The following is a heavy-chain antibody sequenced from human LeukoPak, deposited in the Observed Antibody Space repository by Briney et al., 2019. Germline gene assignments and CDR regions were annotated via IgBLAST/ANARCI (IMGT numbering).Heavy chain of an antibody. Sequence: EASVKVSCKASGYTFTGYYMHWVRQAPGQGLEWMGWINPNSGGTNYAQKLQGRVTMTRDTSISTAYMELSRLRPDDTAVYYCARGGHDYGDYPEMGYYYYYYMDVWGKGTTVTISS. J-gene: IGHJ6*03. D-gene: IGHD4-17*01. CDR1: GYTFTGYY. V-gene: IGHV1-2*02. CDR3: ARGGHDYGDYPEMGYYYYYYMDV. CDR2: INPNSGGT.